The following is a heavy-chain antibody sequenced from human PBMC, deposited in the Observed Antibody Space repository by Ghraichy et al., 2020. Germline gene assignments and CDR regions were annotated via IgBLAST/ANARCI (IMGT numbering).Heavy chain of an antibody. J-gene: IGHJ6*02. V-gene: IGHV3-48*01. CDR2: ISSSVTTI. CDR1: GFTFSSYS. D-gene: IGHD2-2*01. Sequence: LSLTCAASGFTFSSYSMNWVRQAPGKGLEWVSYISSSVTTIFYPDSVRGRFTISRDNAKNSLYLQMNNLRAEDTAVYYCARGAGRASWELYGMDVWGQGTTVTVSS. CDR3: ARGAGRASWELYGMDV.